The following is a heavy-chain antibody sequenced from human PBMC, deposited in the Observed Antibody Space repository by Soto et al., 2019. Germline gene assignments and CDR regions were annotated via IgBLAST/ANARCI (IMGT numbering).Heavy chain of an antibody. V-gene: IGHV4-34*01. J-gene: IGHJ6*03. CDR1: GGSFSGYY. Sequence: SETLSLTCAVYGGSFSGYYWSWIRQPPGKGLEWIGEINHSGSTNYNPSLKSRVTISVDTSKNQFSLKLSSVTAADTAVYYCARGMREYSGYGRYYYYYMDVWGKGTTVTVSS. D-gene: IGHD5-12*01. CDR3: ARGMREYSGYGRYYYYYMDV. CDR2: INHSGST.